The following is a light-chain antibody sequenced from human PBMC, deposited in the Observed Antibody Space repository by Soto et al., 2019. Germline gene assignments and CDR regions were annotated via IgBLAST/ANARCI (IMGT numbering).Light chain of an antibody. V-gene: IGKV3-11*01. CDR1: QSVSSY. CDR3: QQRSSWPPALT. CDR2: DAS. J-gene: IGKJ4*01. Sequence: EIVLTQSPATLSLSPGERATLSCRASQSVSSYLAWYQQTPGQAPRLLIYDASKRASGIPDRFSGSGSGTDFTLTISSLEPEEFAVNYCQQRSSWPPALTFGGRTRLEFK.